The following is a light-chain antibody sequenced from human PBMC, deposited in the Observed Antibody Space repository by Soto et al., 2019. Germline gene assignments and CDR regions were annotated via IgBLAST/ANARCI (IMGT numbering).Light chain of an antibody. CDR3: QLYDNSLYT. J-gene: IGKJ2*01. V-gene: IGKV3-20*01. CDR1: QSVSSNY. CDR2: GAS. Sequence: EIVWTQSPGTLSLSPGERATLSCRASQSVSSNYLAWYQQKPGQAPRLLIYGASTRATGIPDRFSGSGSGTDFTLTISRLEPEDFAVYYCQLYDNSLYTFGQGTNLDIK.